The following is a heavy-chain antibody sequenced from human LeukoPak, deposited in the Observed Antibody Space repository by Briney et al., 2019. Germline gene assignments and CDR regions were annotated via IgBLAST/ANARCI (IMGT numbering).Heavy chain of an antibody. J-gene: IGHJ4*02. D-gene: IGHD3-16*02. Sequence: GGSLRLSCAASGFTFSSYAMHWVRQAPGKGLEWVAVISYDGSNKYYADSVKGRFTISRDNSKNTLYLQMNSLRAEDTAVYYCAKVPKNGGVIVFFDYWGQGTLVTVSS. CDR2: ISYDGSNK. CDR1: GFTFSSYA. CDR3: AKVPKNGGVIVFFDY. V-gene: IGHV3-30-3*01.